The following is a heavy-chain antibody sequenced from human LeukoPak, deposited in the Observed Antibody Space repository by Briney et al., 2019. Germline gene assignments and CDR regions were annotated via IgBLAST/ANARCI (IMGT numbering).Heavy chain of an antibody. D-gene: IGHD2-2*01. CDR2: ISSSSGYI. Sequence: GGSLRLSCAASGFTFSSYSMNWVRQAPGKGLEWVSSISSSSGYINYADSVKGRFTVSRDNAKNSLYLQMNSLRAEDTAVYYCARDSGYCSSTGCYVHYFDYWGQGTLVTVSS. V-gene: IGHV3-21*01. J-gene: IGHJ4*02. CDR1: GFTFSSYS. CDR3: ARDSGYCSSTGCYVHYFDY.